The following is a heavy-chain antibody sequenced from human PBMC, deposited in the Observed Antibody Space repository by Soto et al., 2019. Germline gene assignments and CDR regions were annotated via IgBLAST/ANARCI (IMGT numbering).Heavy chain of an antibody. V-gene: IGHV1-3*01. CDR3: ARGVPMVRGVIIYWFDP. CDR2: INAGNGNT. CDR1: GYTFTSYA. J-gene: IGHJ5*02. D-gene: IGHD3-10*01. Sequence: ASVKVSCKASGYTFTSYAMHWVRQAPGQRLEWMGWINAGNGNTKYSQKFQGRVTITRDTSASTAYMELSSLRSEDTAVYYCARGVPMVRGVIIYWFDPWGQGTLVTVSS.